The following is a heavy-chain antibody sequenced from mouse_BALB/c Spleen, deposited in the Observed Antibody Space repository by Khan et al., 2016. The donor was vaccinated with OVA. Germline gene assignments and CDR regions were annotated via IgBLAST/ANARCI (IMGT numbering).Heavy chain of an antibody. J-gene: IGHJ2*01. V-gene: IGHV1-54*01. CDR1: GYAFTHYF. CDR2: INPGSGGT. Sequence: VQLKQSGGEVIRPGTSVKVSCKASGYAFTHYFIEWVKQRPGQGLEWIGVINPGSGGTNYNEKFKGKATLTADKSSSTAYMQLSSLTSDDSAVYFCARDDYGNFLYFDYWGQGTTLTVSS. D-gene: IGHD2-1*01. CDR3: ARDDYGNFLYFDY.